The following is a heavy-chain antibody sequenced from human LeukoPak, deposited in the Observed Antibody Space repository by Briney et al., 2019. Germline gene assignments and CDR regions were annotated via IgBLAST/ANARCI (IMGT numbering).Heavy chain of an antibody. CDR1: GYTFISYG. D-gene: IGHD1-26*01. V-gene: IGHV1-18*01. CDR2: ISPYTTKT. Sequence: ASVKVSCKASGYTFISYGITWVRQAPGQGLEWMGWISPYTTKTNYAQSLQGRVTMTTDTSTSTTYMELRSLRSDDTAVYYCAREGGVGPTAPPDYYSYQMDVWGKGTTVTVSS. CDR3: AREGGVGPTAPPDYYSYQMDV. J-gene: IGHJ6*03.